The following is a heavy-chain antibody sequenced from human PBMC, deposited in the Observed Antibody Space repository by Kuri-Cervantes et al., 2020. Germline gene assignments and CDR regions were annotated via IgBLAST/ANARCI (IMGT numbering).Heavy chain of an antibody. Sequence: GSLRLSCTVSGGSISGYYWSWLRQPAGKGLEWIGRIYISGSTEYNPSLESRVTMSVDKSKNQFSLKLSSVTAADTAVYYCARARPSSTSFVAHYYYYMDVWGKGTTVTVSS. CDR1: GGSISGYY. V-gene: IGHV4-4*07. CDR2: IYISGST. D-gene: IGHD2-2*01. J-gene: IGHJ6*03. CDR3: ARARPSSTSFVAHYYYYMDV.